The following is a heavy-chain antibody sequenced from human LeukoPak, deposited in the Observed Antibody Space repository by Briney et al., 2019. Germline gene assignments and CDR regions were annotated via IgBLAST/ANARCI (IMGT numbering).Heavy chain of an antibody. D-gene: IGHD1-1*01. V-gene: IGHV4-59*01. CDR3: ASGSAKNYYYYMDV. J-gene: IGHJ6*03. Sequence: SETLSLTCTVSDDSITIYYWSWIRQPPGKGLEWIGYIDHTGITNYNPSLKSRVTISVDTSKNQFSLKLSSVTAADTAVYYCASGSAKNYYYYMDVWGKGTTVTVSS. CDR1: DDSITIYY. CDR2: IDHTGIT.